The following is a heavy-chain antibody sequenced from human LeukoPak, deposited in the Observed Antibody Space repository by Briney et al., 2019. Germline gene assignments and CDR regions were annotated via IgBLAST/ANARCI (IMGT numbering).Heavy chain of an antibody. CDR3: ARDGSDGGGDHVD. Sequence: SETLSLTCTVSGGSISSSSYYWGWIRQPPGKGLEWIGSIYYSGTTYYNPSLKSRVTISVDTSKNQFSLKLSSVTAADTAVYYCARDGSDGGGDHVDWGQGTLVTVSS. CDR2: IYYSGTT. V-gene: IGHV4-39*07. J-gene: IGHJ4*02. CDR1: GGSISSSSYY. D-gene: IGHD2-21*02.